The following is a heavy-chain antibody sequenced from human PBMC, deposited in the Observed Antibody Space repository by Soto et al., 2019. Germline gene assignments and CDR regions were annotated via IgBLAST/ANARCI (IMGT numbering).Heavy chain of an antibody. D-gene: IGHD6-6*01. CDR3: ARTSIAARLFDS. CDR2: IYYSGST. Sequence: QVQLQESGPGLVKPSQTLSLTCTVSGGSISSGDYYWSWIRQPPGKGLEWIGYIYYSGSTYYNPSLKSRVTISVATSKNPFSLQLSSVTAADTAVYYCARTSIAARLFDSWGQGTLVTVSS. V-gene: IGHV4-30-4*01. J-gene: IGHJ4*02. CDR1: GGSISSGDYY.